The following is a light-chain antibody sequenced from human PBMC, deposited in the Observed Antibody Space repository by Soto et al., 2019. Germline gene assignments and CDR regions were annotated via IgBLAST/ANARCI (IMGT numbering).Light chain of an antibody. CDR1: QSISSY. J-gene: IGKJ4*01. CDR2: AAS. CDR3: QQSYSTPLS. V-gene: IGKV1-39*01. Sequence: DIQMTQSPSSLSASVGDRVTITCRASQSISSYLNWYQQKPGKAPKLLISAASSLQSGVPSRFSGSGSGTDFTLTIGSLQPEDFATYDGQQSYSTPLSFGGGTKVEIK.